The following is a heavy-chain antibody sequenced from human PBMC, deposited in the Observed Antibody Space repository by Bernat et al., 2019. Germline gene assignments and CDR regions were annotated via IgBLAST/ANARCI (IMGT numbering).Heavy chain of an antibody. V-gene: IGHV3-53*01. CDR1: GFTVSSNY. Sequence: EVQLVESGGGLIQPGGSLRLSCAASGFTVSSNYMNWVRQAPGKGLEWVAVTYSGGSTYYADSVKGRFTISRDNSKNTLYLQMNSLRAEDTAVYYCARLHRSSSWYFDYWGQGTLVTVSS. J-gene: IGHJ4*02. D-gene: IGHD6-6*01. CDR2: TYSGGST. CDR3: ARLHRSSSWYFDY.